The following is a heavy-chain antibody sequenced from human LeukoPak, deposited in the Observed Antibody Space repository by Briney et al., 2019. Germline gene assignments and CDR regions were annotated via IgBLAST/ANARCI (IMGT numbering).Heavy chain of an antibody. CDR1: GFTFSSYA. V-gene: IGHV3-23*01. Sequence: GGSLRLSYAASGFTFSSYAMSWVRQAPGKGLEWVSAISGSGGSTYYADSVKGRFTISRDNSKNTLYLQMNSLRAEDTAVYYCAKGTDYYYYYYMDVWGKGTTVTVSS. CDR2: ISGSGGST. J-gene: IGHJ6*03. CDR3: AKGTDYYYYYYMDV.